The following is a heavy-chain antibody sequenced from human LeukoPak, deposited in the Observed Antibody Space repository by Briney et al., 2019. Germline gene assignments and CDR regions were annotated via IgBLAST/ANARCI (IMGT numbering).Heavy chain of an antibody. CDR2: IYHSGNT. V-gene: IGHV4-30-2*01. D-gene: IGHD6-19*01. J-gene: IGHJ4*02. CDR3: AALYSSGWYYFDY. CDR1: GGSISSGGYS. Sequence: SQTLSLTCTVSGGSISSGGYSWSWIRQPPGKGLEWIGYIYHSGNTYYNPSLKSRVTISVDRSKNQFSLKLSSVTAADTAVYYCAALYSSGWYYFDYWGQGTLVTVSS.